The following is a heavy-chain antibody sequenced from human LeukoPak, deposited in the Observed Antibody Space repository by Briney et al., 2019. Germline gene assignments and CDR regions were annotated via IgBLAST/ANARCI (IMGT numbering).Heavy chain of an antibody. D-gene: IGHD6-19*01. CDR1: GFTFSSYA. CDR2: ISGSGSST. CDR3: AKDQWLVLNY. V-gene: IGHV3-23*01. Sequence: GGSLRLSCAASGFTFSSYAMSWVRQAPGKGLEWVSAISGSGSSTYYADSVKGRFTISRDNSKNTLYLQMNSPRSDDTALYYCAKDQWLVLNYWGQGTLVTVSS. J-gene: IGHJ4*02.